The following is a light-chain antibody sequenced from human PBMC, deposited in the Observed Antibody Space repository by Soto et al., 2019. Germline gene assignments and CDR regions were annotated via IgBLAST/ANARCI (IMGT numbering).Light chain of an antibody. CDR1: QSVSSN. V-gene: IGKV3-15*01. CDR2: GAS. CDR3: QQYNNWPPLT. Sequence: IVMTQSPATLSVSPGERATLSCRASQSVSSNLAWYKQKPSQAPRLLIYGASTRATGIPARFSGSGSGTEFTLSISSLQSVDFAVYYCQQYNNWPPLTFGQGTKVDIK. J-gene: IGKJ1*01.